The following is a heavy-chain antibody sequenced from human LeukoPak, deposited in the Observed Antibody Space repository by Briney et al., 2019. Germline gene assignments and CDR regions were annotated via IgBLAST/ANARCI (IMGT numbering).Heavy chain of an antibody. Sequence: SETLSLTCAVYGGSFSGYYWSWIRQPPGKGLEWIGEINHSGSSNYNPSLKSRVTISVDTSKNQFSLKLSSVTAADTAVYYCARRPSLRYFDWLNAFDIWGQRTMVTVSS. CDR3: ARRPSLRYFDWLNAFDI. V-gene: IGHV4-34*01. CDR2: INHSGSS. J-gene: IGHJ3*02. D-gene: IGHD3-9*01. CDR1: GGSFSGYY.